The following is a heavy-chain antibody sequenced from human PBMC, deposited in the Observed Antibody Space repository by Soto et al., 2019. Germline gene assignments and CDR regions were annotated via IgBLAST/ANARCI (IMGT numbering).Heavy chain of an antibody. Sequence: GGSLRLSCSASGFIFSESTIYWVRQVPGKGLEAISAVSTSGRSTYYADSVKDRFTISRDNSKNTLFLQMGSLRPGDTAIYYCVKQAHGLDGVAFDYWGQGTQVTVSS. V-gene: IGHV3-64D*06. D-gene: IGHD2-15*01. J-gene: IGHJ4*02. CDR2: VSTSGRST. CDR1: GFIFSEST. CDR3: VKQAHGLDGVAFDY.